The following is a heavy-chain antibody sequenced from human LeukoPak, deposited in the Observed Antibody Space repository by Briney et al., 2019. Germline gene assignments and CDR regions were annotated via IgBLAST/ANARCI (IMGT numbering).Heavy chain of an antibody. CDR1: GYSISNGYY. V-gene: IGHV4-38-2*02. CDR2: IYHSGNT. CDR3: ARVLDYYGSGTYSFDY. D-gene: IGHD3-10*01. Sequence: SETLSLTSSVSGYSISNGYYWGWIRQPPGKGLEWIGSIYHSGNTFYNSSLKSRVTISVDTSKNQFSLKLSSVTAADTAVYYCARVLDYYGSGTYSFDYWGQGTLVTVSS. J-gene: IGHJ4*02.